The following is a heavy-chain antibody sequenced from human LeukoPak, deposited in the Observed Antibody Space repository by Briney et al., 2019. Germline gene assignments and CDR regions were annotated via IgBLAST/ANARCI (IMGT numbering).Heavy chain of an antibody. CDR1: DGSISSYY. Sequence: PSETLSLTCTVSDGSISSYYWSWIRQPPGKGLEWIGYIYYSGSTNYNPSLKSRVTISVDTSKNQFSLKLSSVTAADTAVYYCATSRTADYFDYWGQGTLVTVSS. CDR2: IYYSGST. CDR3: ATSRTADYFDY. J-gene: IGHJ4*02. V-gene: IGHV4-59*01. D-gene: IGHD2-8*02.